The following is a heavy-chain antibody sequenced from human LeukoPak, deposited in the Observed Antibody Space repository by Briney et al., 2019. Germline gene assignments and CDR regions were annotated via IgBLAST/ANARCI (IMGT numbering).Heavy chain of an antibody. D-gene: IGHD6-19*01. V-gene: IGHV2-70*11. CDR2: IDWDDDK. J-gene: IGHJ4*02. CDR3: ARAYSSGWYHFDL. CDR1: GFSLSTSAMC. Sequence: SGPALVKPTQTLTLTCTFSGFSLSTSAMCVSWIRQPPGKALEWLARIDWDDDKYYSTSLKTRLTISKDTSKNQVVLTMTNMDPVDTATYYCARAYSSGWYHFDLWGQGTSVTVSS.